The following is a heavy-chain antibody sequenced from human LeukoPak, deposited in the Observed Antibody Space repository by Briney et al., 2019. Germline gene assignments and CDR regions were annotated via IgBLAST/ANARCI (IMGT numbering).Heavy chain of an antibody. CDR3: SKGIYYDGGAYLSFDS. CDR1: GASIGSTNW. Sequence: PSETLSLTCAVSGASIGSTNWWSWVRKPPGKGLEWIGEVYHSGTANYNPSLKSRVTISVDNFENHFSLRLTSVTAADTAVYYCSKGIYYDGGAYLSFDSWGQGILVAVSS. J-gene: IGHJ4*02. CDR2: VYHSGTA. D-gene: IGHD3-22*01. V-gene: IGHV4-4*02.